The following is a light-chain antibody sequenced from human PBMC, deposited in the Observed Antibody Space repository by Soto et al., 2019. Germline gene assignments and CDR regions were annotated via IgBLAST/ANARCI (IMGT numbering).Light chain of an antibody. V-gene: IGKV1-5*03. CDR2: EAS. CDR1: QRISSW. CDR3: QHFLSYPLT. Sequence: DIQMTQSPSTLSASVGDRVTITCRASQRISSWLAWYQQKPGKAPKLLIYEASILQSGVPSRFSGSGSGTEFXLXXSSLXPXXXAXYYCQHFLSYPLTFGGGTKVDI. J-gene: IGKJ4*01.